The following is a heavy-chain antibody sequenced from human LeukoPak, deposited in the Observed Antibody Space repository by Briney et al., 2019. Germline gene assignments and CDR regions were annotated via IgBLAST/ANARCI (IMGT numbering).Heavy chain of an antibody. CDR2: ISSNGGST. CDR1: GFTFSSYA. V-gene: IGHV3-64D*09. J-gene: IGHJ4*02. Sequence: GGSLRLSCSDPGFTFSSYARHSVRHASGKRLEYVSPISSNGGSTYYADSVKGRFTISRDNSKNTLYLQMSSLRAEDTAVYYCVKGHLVWELGDYFDYWGQGTLVTVSS. D-gene: IGHD1-26*01. CDR3: VKGHLVWELGDYFDY.